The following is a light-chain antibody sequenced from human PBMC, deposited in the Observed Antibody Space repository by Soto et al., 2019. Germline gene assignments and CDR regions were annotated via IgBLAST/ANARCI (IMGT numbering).Light chain of an antibody. CDR3: QQSYSTPFT. CDR1: QGISSW. V-gene: IGKV1-12*02. J-gene: IGKJ3*01. CDR2: APS. Sequence: DIQMTQSPSSVSASVGDRVTITCRASQGISSWLAWYQQKPGKAPKLLMYAPSTSQNGVPSRFSGSGSGTDFTLTISSLQPEDFAIYYCQQSYSTPFTFGPGTEVDIK.